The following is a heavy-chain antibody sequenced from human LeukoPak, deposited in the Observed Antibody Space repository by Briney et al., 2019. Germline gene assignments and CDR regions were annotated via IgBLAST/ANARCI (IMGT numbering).Heavy chain of an antibody. Sequence: PGGSLRLSCAASGFTFSSYSMNWVRQAPGKGLEWVSYTSSSSSTIYYADTVKGRFTISRDNAKNSLYLQMNSLRAEDTAVYYCARVLDQSGWYWFDPWGQGTLVTVSS. D-gene: IGHD6-19*01. CDR1: GFTFSSYS. J-gene: IGHJ5*02. CDR2: TSSSSSTI. CDR3: ARVLDQSGWYWFDP. V-gene: IGHV3-48*01.